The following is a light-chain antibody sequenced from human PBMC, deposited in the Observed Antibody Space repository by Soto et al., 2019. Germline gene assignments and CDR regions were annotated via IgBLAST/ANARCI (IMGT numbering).Light chain of an antibody. CDR2: GAS. CDR3: QQYDTNWT. V-gene: IGKV1-5*01. Sequence: DIQMTQSPSTLTASVGDRAIITCRASQRVARWLACYQQKPGKAPKVLISGASNLESGVPSRFSGSGFGTQFTLTISSLQPDDSATYYCQQYDTNWTFGQGTKVEI. J-gene: IGKJ1*01. CDR1: QRVARW.